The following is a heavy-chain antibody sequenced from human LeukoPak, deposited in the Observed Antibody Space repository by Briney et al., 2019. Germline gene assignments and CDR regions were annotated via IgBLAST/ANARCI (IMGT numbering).Heavy chain of an antibody. CDR2: ISDRGTP. V-gene: IGHV1-2*02. Sequence: ASVKGYWKTSGYTFTAYHIHWVRQAPGQGLEWMGYISDRGTPKSAQKFQDRVTVTRDTSITTAYMELNRLKSDDSAVYYCARVHMGDYGMDVWGQGTTVTVSS. CDR1: GYTFTAYH. J-gene: IGHJ6*02. CDR3: ARVHMGDYGMDV.